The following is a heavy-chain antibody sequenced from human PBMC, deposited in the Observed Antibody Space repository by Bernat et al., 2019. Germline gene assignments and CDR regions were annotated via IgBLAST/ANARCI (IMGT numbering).Heavy chain of an antibody. V-gene: IGHV3-74*02. CDR2: INSDGSST. J-gene: IGHJ4*02. CDR3: ARSYSPDY. CDR1: GFTFSGYW. D-gene: IGHD5-18*01. Sequence: VQLVESGGGVVQPGRSLRLSCAASGFTFSGYWMHWVRQAPGKGLVWVSRINSDGSSTTYGDSVKGRFTISRDNAKNTLYLQMNSLRAEDTAMYFCARSYSPDYWGQGTLVTVSS.